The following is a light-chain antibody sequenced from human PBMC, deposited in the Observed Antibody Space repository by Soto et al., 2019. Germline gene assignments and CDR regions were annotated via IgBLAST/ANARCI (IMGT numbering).Light chain of an antibody. CDR3: CSYAGSYTSYV. Sequence: QSVLTQPASVSGSPGQSITISCTGTSSDVGSYNFVSWYQQLPGKAPKLMIYEVSNRPSGVSNRFSGSKSGNTASLTISGLQAEDEADYYCCSYAGSYTSYVFGTGTKVTVL. CDR2: EVS. V-gene: IGLV2-14*01. CDR1: SSDVGSYNF. J-gene: IGLJ1*01.